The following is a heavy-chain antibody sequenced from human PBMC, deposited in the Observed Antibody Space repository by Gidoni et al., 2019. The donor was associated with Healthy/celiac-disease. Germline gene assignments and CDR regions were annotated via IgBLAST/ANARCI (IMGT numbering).Heavy chain of an antibody. CDR2: INSDGSST. V-gene: IGHV3-74*01. Sequence: EVQLVESGGGLVQPGGSLRLSCAASGFTFSSYWMHWVRQAPGKGLVWVSRINSDGSSTSYADSVKGRFTISRDNAKNTLYLQMNSLRAEDTAVYYCARDPGGAYYYYGMDVWGQGTTVTVSS. D-gene: IGHD3-10*01. CDR3: ARDPGGAYYYYGMDV. CDR1: GFTFSSYW. J-gene: IGHJ6*02.